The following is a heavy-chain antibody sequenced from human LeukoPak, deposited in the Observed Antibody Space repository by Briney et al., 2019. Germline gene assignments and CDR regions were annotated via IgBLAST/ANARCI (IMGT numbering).Heavy chain of an antibody. D-gene: IGHD2-15*01. CDR1: GGSISSYY. CDR3: ARVNCSGGSCQTSYYYYYYMDV. Sequence: SETLSLTCTVSGGSISSYYWSWIRQPPGKGLEWIGYIYYSGSTNYNPSLKSRVTISVDTSKNQFSLKLSSVTAADTAVYYCARVNCSGGSCQTSYYYYYYMDVWGKGTTVTVSS. J-gene: IGHJ6*03. V-gene: IGHV4-59*01. CDR2: IYYSGST.